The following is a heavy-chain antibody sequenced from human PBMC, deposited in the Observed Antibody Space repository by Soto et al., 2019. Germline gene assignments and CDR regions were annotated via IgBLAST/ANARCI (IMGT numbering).Heavy chain of an antibody. CDR1: GGSISSSNW. Sequence: SETLSLTCAVSGGSISSSNWWSWVRQPPGKGLEWIGEIYHSGSTNYNPSLKSRVTISVDKSKNQFSLKLSSVTAADTAVYYCARGLAVVAATPGCWLDPCGQGPLVTVYS. J-gene: IGHJ5*02. CDR3: ARGLAVVAATPGCWLDP. CDR2: IYHSGST. D-gene: IGHD2-15*01. V-gene: IGHV4-4*02.